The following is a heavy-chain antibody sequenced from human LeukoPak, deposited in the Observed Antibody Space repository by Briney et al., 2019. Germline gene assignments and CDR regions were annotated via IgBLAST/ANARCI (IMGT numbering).Heavy chain of an antibody. J-gene: IGHJ6*03. CDR1: GFTLSIYG. CDR2: IRYDGSIN. Sequence: RGSLRPSRAASGFTLSIYGTQCVRQAPRKGLGRVAFIRYDGSINYYADSLKGRFTSSRDNSESTLYLQMESLRADDTAGYYCARCVGRNDHYYYMDVWGRGTTVTVS. V-gene: IGHV3-30*02. D-gene: IGHD2-8*01. CDR3: ARCVGRNDHYYYMDV.